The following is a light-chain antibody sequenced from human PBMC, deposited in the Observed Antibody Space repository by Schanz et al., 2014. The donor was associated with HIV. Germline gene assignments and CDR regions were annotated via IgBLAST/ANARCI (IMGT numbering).Light chain of an antibody. V-gene: IGKV3D-20*02. CDR1: QTISSAY. CDR3: QQRSNWPWT. Sequence: ELVLTQSPGILSLSPGERATLSCRASQTISSAYLAWYQQRPGQAPRLLIYGASSRATGIPDRFSGSGSGTDFTLTISSLEPEDFAVYYCQQRSNWPWTFGQGTKVEIK. J-gene: IGKJ1*01. CDR2: GAS.